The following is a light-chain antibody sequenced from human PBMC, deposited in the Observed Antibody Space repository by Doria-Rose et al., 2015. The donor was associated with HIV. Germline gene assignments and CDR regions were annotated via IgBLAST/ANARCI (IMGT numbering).Light chain of an antibody. Sequence: VLTHSPDSLAVSLGERATINCKSSQSVLYSSNNKNYLSWYQQKPGQPPKLLIYWASTRESGVPDRFSGSGSGTDFTLTISSLQAEDVAVYYCQQYYTTPWTFGQGTKVEI. CDR3: QQYYTTPWT. CDR1: QSVLYSSNNKNY. CDR2: WAS. J-gene: IGKJ1*01. V-gene: IGKV4-1*01.